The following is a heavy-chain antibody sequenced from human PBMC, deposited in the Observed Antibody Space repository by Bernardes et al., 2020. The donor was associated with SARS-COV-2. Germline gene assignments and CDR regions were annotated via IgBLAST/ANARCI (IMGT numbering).Heavy chain of an antibody. J-gene: IGHJ4*02. V-gene: IGHV4-4*07. Sequence: TLSLTCTCSGGSISSYYWSWIRQPAGKGLEWIGRIYTSGSTNYNPSLKSRVTMSVDTSKNQFSLKLSSVTAADTAVYYCARGRFTFGGVIVYYFDYWGQGTLVTVSS. CDR3: ARGRFTFGGVIVYYFDY. CDR1: GGSISSYY. CDR2: IYTSGST. D-gene: IGHD3-16*02.